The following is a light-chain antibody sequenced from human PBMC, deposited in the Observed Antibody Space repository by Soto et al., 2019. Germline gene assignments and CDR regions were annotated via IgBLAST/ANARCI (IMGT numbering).Light chain of an antibody. J-gene: IGKJ1*01. V-gene: IGKV1-39*01. CDR3: QQSDTTPWT. Sequence: DIQMTQSPSSLSASVGDRVTITCRASQSISSYLNWYQQKPGKAPTLLIYEASSLQSGVPSRFSGSGSGTDFTLTVSSLQPDDFATYYCQQSDTTPWTFGQGTKVDIK. CDR2: EAS. CDR1: QSISSY.